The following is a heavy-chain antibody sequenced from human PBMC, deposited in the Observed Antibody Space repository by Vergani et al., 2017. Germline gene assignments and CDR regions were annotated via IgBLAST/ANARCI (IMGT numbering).Heavy chain of an antibody. J-gene: IGHJ2*01. CDR2: IYNSGNG. Sequence: QMQLQESGPGLVKASETLSLTRTVSGDSIISRSYYWGWIRQPPGKGLEWIGSIYNSGNGHSSSSLKSRVTISADTSKNQFSLRLTSVTAADTAVYYCASVKYYSDSTSHFRGRYCDVWGRDTVVAVRS. D-gene: IGHD3-16*01. CDR1: GDSIISRSYY. V-gene: IGHV4-39*01. CDR3: ASVKYYSDSTSHFRGRYCDV.